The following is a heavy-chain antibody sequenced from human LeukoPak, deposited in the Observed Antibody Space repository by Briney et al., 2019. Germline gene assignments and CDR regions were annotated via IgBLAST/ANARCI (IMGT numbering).Heavy chain of an antibody. J-gene: IGHJ3*01. D-gene: IGHD2-21*01. Sequence: ASVKVSCKASGYTFTGYYMHWVRQAPGQGLEWMGWINPNNGGTNYAQKFQGRVTMTRDTSISTAYMELSSLTSDDTAVYYCASKGDGSCDSSLCQGAFDFWGQGTVVTVSS. CDR1: GYTFTGYY. CDR2: INPNNGGT. CDR3: ASKGDGSCDSSLCQGAFDF. V-gene: IGHV1-2*02.